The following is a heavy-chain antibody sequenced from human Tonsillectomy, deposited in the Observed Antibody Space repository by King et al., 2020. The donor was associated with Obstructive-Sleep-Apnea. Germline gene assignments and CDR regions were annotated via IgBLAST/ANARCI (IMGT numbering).Heavy chain of an antibody. Sequence: DVQLVESGGGLVQPGGSLRLSCAASGFTSSGHWMNWVRQAPGKGLEWVANIKKDGSEKNYVDSVKGRFTISRDKAKNSLYLQMNSLRAEDTAVYYCVSGVEWLPDYWGQGTLVTVSS. CDR2: IKKDGSEK. CDR1: GFTSSGHW. CDR3: VSGVEWLPDY. D-gene: IGHD3-3*01. J-gene: IGHJ4*02. V-gene: IGHV3-7*01.